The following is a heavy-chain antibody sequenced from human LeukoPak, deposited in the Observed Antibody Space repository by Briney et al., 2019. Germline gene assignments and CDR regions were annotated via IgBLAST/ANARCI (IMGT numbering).Heavy chain of an antibody. J-gene: IGHJ4*02. CDR3: ARATPYYYDSSGYYFDY. D-gene: IGHD3-22*01. V-gene: IGHV3-21*01. Sequence: PGGSLRLSCAASGFTFSSYSMNWVRQAPGKGLEWVSSISSSSSYIYYADSVKGRFTISRDNAKNSLYLQMNSLRAEDTAVYYCARATPYYYDSSGYYFDYWGQGTLVTVSS. CDR2: ISSSSSYI. CDR1: GFTFSSYS.